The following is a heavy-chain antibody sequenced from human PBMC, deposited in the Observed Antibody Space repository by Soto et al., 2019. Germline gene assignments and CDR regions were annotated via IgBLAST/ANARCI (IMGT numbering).Heavy chain of an antibody. V-gene: IGHV3-23*01. CDR1: GFTFSFCA. J-gene: IGHJ4*02. CDR3: VTGPSDSYYDFDY. CDR2: MRGSGGDT. Sequence: EVQLLESGGALVQPGGSLRLSCAASGFTFSFCAMSWVRQAPGKGLEWVSSMRGSGGDTYYADSVNVRFTISRDNSKTTLFLQMNSLRVVDPAVYYCVTGPSDSYYDFDYWGQGTLVTVSS. D-gene: IGHD3-22*01.